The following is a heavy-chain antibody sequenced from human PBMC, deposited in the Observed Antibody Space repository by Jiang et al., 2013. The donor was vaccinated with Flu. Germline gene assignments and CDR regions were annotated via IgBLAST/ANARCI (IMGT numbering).Heavy chain of an antibody. V-gene: IGHV3-43*01. D-gene: IGHD5-18*01. CDR2: ISWDGGST. CDR1: GFTFDDYT. J-gene: IGHJ3*02. Sequence: VQLVESGGVVVQPGGSLRLSCAASGFTFDDYTMHWVRQAPGKGLEWVSLISWDGGSTYYADSVKGRFTISRDNSKNSLYLQMNSLRTEDTALYYCAKDFVAEQLWLLGAFDIWGQGTMVTVSS. CDR3: AKDFVAEQLWLLGAFDI.